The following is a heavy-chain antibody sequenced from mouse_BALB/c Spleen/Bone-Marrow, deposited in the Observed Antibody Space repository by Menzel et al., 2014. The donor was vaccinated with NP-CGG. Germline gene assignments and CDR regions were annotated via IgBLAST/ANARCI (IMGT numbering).Heavy chain of an antibody. J-gene: IGHJ4*01. Sequence: QVQLKQSGPGLVAPSQSLSITCTVSGFSLTGYGVSWVRQPPGKGLEWLGMIWGDGSTDYNSALKSRLSISEDNSKSQVFLKMNSLQTDDTARYYCARDSFLITRALDYWGQGTSVTVSS. CDR3: ARDSFLITRALDY. D-gene: IGHD2-4*01. V-gene: IGHV2-6-7*01. CDR2: IWGDGST. CDR1: GFSLTGYG.